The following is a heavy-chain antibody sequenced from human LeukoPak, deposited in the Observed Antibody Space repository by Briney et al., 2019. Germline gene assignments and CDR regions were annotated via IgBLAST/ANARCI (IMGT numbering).Heavy chain of an antibody. Sequence: SQTLSLTCTVSGGSISSGDYYWSWLRQPPGKGLEWIAYIYYSGSTYYNPSLKSRVTISLDTSKNQFSLKLSSVTAADTAVYYCARAPVYSGTFFDYWGQGTLVTVSS. CDR3: ARAPVYSGTFFDY. V-gene: IGHV4-30-4*01. D-gene: IGHD1-26*01. CDR2: IYYSGST. J-gene: IGHJ4*02. CDR1: GGSISSGDYY.